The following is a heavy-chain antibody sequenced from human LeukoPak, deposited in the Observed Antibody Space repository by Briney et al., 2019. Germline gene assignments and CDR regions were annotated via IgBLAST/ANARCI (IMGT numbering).Heavy chain of an antibody. CDR1: GYTFTSYD. J-gene: IGHJ4*02. Sequence: ASVKVSCKASGYTFTSYDINWVRQATGQGLEWMGWINPNSGGTNYAQKFQGRATMTRDTSISTAYMELRSLRSDDTAVYYCARLYSGYDYMVDYWGQGTLVTVSS. V-gene: IGHV1-2*02. D-gene: IGHD5-12*01. CDR3: ARLYSGYDYMVDY. CDR2: INPNSGGT.